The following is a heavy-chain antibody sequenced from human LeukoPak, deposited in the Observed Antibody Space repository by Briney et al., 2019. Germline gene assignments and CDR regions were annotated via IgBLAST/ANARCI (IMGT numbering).Heavy chain of an antibody. V-gene: IGHV3-20*04. D-gene: IGHD3-22*01. J-gene: IGHJ4*02. CDR3: AREYYYDSSGYCLDY. CDR2: INWNGGST. CDR1: GFTFDDYG. Sequence: GGSLRLSCAASGFTFDDYGMSWVRQAPGKGLEWVSGINWNGGSTGYADSVKGRFTISRDNAKNSLYLQMNSLRAEDTALYYCAREYYYDSSGYCLDYWGQGTLVTVSS.